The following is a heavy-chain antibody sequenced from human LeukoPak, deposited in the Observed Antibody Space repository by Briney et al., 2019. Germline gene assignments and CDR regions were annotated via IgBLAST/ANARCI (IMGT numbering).Heavy chain of an antibody. D-gene: IGHD2-2*01. J-gene: IGHJ6*03. CDR3: AKEGSSGTRYYYYMDV. V-gene: IGHV3-23*01. CDR2: ISGSGGST. CDR1: EFTFSSYG. Sequence: GGSLRLSCAASEFTFSSYGMNWVRQAPGKGLEWVSAISGSGGSTYYADSVKGRFTISRDNSKNTLYLQMNSLRAEDTAVYYCAKEGSSGTRYYYYMDVWGKGTTVTVSS.